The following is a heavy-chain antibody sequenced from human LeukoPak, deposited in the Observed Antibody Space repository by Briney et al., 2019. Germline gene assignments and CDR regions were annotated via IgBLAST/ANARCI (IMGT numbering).Heavy chain of an antibody. D-gene: IGHD5-12*01. CDR1: GGSISSSSYY. CDR3: ARDPHNIVATTNHGDY. CDR2: IYYSGST. V-gene: IGHV4-39*02. Sequence: SETLSLTCTVSGGSISSSSYYWGWIRQPPGKGLEWIGSIYYSGSTYYNPSLKSRVTISVDTSKNQFSLKLSSVTAADTAVYYCARDPHNIVATTNHGDYWGQGTLVTVSS. J-gene: IGHJ4*02.